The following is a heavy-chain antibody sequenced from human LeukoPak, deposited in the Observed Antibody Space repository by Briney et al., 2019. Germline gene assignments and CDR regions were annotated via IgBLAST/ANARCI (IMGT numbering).Heavy chain of an antibody. Sequence: PSETLSLTCTVSGGSISRGGYYWRWVRQHPGKGLELIVYNYYSGSTDYNPSLKSRVTISVDTSKTQFSLKLSSVTAADTAVYYCARGPLSVWGSYRYGGFFDYWGQGTLVTVSS. CDR2: NYYSGST. J-gene: IGHJ4*02. CDR3: ARGPLSVWGSYRYGGFFDY. CDR1: GGSISRGGYY. V-gene: IGHV4-31*03. D-gene: IGHD3-16*02.